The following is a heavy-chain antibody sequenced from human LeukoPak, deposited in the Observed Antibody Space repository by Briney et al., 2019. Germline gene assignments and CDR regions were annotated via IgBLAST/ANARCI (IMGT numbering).Heavy chain of an antibody. D-gene: IGHD3-10*01. J-gene: IGHJ6*02. Sequence: PGGSLRLSCAASGFTFSSYAMSWVRQAPGKGLEWVSAISGSGGSTYYADSVKGRFTISRDNSKNTLYLQMNSLRAEDTAVYYCARDGGSQTYSNSDHYYYYGMDVWGQGTTVTVSS. CDR3: ARDGGSQTYSNSDHYYYYGMDV. CDR2: ISGSGGST. CDR1: GFTFSSYA. V-gene: IGHV3-23*01.